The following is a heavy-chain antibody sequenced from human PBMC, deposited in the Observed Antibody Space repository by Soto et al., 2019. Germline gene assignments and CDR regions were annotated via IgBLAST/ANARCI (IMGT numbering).Heavy chain of an antibody. CDR3: ARGIAARPNWFDP. V-gene: IGHV4-31*03. CDR2: IYYSGST. CDR1: GGSISSGGYY. J-gene: IGHJ5*02. D-gene: IGHD6-6*01. Sequence: SETLSLTCTVSGGSISSGGYYWSWIRQHPGKGLEWIGYIYYSGSTYYNPSLKSRVTISVDTSKNQFSLKLSSVTAADTAVYYCARGIAARPNWFDPWGQGTLVTVSS.